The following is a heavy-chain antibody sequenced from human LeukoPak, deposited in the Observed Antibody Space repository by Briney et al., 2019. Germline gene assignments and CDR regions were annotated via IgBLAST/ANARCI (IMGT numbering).Heavy chain of an antibody. CDR2: IYSGGST. CDR3: ARSRRAATLDY. D-gene: IGHD2-15*01. V-gene: IGHV3-53*01. J-gene: IGHJ4*02. Sequence: PGGSLRLSCAASGFTFSSYAMSWVRQAPGKGLEWVSVIYSGGSTYYADSVKGRFTISRDNSKNTLYLQMNSLRAEDTAVYYCARSRRAATLDYWGQETLVTVSS. CDR1: GFTFSSYA.